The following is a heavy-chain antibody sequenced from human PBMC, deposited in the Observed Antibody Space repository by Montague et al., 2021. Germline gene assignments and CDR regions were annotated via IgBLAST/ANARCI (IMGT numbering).Heavy chain of an antibody. D-gene: IGHD3-10*01. V-gene: IGHV4-31*03. Sequence: TLFTCTVSGGSISSGGYYWSWIRQHPGKGLEWIGYIYYSGSTYYNPSLKSRVTMSIDTSENHFSLKLNSVTAADTAVYYCARAFGEPPPPFYFYMDVRGKGTTVSVSS. J-gene: IGHJ6*03. CDR3: ARAFGEPPPPFYFYMDV. CDR1: GGSISSGGYY. CDR2: IYYSGST.